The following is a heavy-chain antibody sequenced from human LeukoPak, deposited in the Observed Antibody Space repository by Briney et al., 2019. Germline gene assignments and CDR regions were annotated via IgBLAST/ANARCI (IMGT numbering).Heavy chain of an antibody. CDR1: GGPISSSSYY. J-gene: IGHJ6*02. CDR2: INHSGST. V-gene: IGHV4-39*07. Sequence: DPSETLSLTCTVSGGPISSSSYYWSWIRQPPGKGLEWIGEINHSGSTNYNPSLKSRVTISVDTSKNQFSLKLSSVTAADTAVYYCARGGALRFLDVWGQGTTVTVSS. CDR3: ARGGALRFLDV. D-gene: IGHD3-3*01.